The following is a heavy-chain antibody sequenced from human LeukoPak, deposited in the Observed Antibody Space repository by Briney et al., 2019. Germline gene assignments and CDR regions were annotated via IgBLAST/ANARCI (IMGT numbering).Heavy chain of an antibody. D-gene: IGHD1-14*01. CDR2: IIPILGIA. Sequence: ASVKVSCKASGGTFSSYAISWVRQAPGQGLDWMGRIIPILGIANYAQKFQGRVMITADKSTSTAYMELSSLRSEDTAVYYCARVPTGAAEASYYYYGMDVWGQGTTVTVSS. J-gene: IGHJ6*02. CDR1: GGTFSSYA. V-gene: IGHV1-69*04. CDR3: ARVPTGAAEASYYYYGMDV.